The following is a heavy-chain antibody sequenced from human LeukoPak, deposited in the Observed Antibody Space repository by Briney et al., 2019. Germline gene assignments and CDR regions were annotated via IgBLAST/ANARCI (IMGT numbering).Heavy chain of an antibody. CDR2: INHSGST. V-gene: IGHV4-34*01. J-gene: IGHJ4*02. CDR3: ARGQYYFDY. Sequence: SETLSLTCAVYGGSFSGYYWSWIRQPPGKGLEWIGEINHSGSTNYNPSLKSRVTISVDTSENQFSLKLSSVTAADTAVYYCARGQYYFDYWGQGTLVTVSS. CDR1: GGSFSGYY.